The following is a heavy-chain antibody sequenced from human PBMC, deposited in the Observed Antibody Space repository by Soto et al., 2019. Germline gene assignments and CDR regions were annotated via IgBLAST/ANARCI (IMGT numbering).Heavy chain of an antibody. D-gene: IGHD6-6*01. CDR2: IYPGDSDT. CDR1: GYSFTSYW. J-gene: IGHJ6*02. CDR3: ARGYSSSSGRYYYYYGMDV. Sequence: GESLKISCKGSGYSFTSYWIGWVRQMPGKGLEWMGIIYPGDSDTRYSPSFQGQVTISADKSISTAYLQWSSPKASDTAMYYCARGYSSSSGRYYYYYGMDVWGQGTTVTVSS. V-gene: IGHV5-51*01.